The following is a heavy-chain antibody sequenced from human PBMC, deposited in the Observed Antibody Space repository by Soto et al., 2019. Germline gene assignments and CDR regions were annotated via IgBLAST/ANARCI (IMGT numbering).Heavy chain of an antibody. Sequence: EVQLLESGGDLGQPGGSLRLSCAASGFTFSNYAMSWVRQAPGKGLEWVSGISASGRDTCYADSVKDRFTISRDNSKNTVYLQVNSLRADDTAIYYCAKGESSGWYYFDYWGQGTPVTVSS. CDR3: AKGESSGWYYFDY. D-gene: IGHD6-19*01. J-gene: IGHJ4*02. CDR2: ISASGRDT. V-gene: IGHV3-23*01. CDR1: GFTFSNYA.